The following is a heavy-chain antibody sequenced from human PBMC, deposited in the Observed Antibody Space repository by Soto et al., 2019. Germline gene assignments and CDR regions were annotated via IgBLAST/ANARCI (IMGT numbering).Heavy chain of an antibody. D-gene: IGHD3-22*01. CDR3: ARAGGTDSSGYYYYYGMDV. Sequence: VKVSCKASGGTFSSYAISWVRQAPGQGLEWMGGIIPIFGTANYAQKFQGRVTITADKSTSTAYMELSSLRSEDTAVYCCARAGGTDSSGYYYYYGMDVWGQGTTVTVSS. CDR2: IIPIFGTA. V-gene: IGHV1-69*06. J-gene: IGHJ6*02. CDR1: GGTFSSYA.